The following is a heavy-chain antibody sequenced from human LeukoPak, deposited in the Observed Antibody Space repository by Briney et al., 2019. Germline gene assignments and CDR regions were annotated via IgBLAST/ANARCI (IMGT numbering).Heavy chain of an antibody. CDR2: FDPEDGET. CDR1: GYTLTELS. J-gene: IGHJ5*02. Sequence: ASVKVSCKVSGYTLTELSMHWVRQAPGKGLEWMGGFDPEDGETIYAQKFQGRVTMTEDTSTDTAYMELSSLRFEDTAVYYCATAIAVAGEGPMYNWFDPWGQGTLVTVSS. V-gene: IGHV1-24*01. CDR3: ATAIAVAGEGPMYNWFDP. D-gene: IGHD6-19*01.